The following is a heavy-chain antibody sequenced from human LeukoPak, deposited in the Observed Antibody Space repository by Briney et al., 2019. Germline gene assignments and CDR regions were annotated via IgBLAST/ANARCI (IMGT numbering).Heavy chain of an antibody. D-gene: IGHD6-13*01. V-gene: IGHV4-34*01. Sequence: SETLSLTCTVSGGSISSYYWSWIRQPPGKGLEWIGEINHSGSTNYNPSLKSRVTISVDTSKNQFSLKLSSVTAADTAVYYCARRWKQQLVDYWGQGTLVTVSS. J-gene: IGHJ4*02. CDR2: INHSGST. CDR3: ARRWKQQLVDY. CDR1: GGSISSYY.